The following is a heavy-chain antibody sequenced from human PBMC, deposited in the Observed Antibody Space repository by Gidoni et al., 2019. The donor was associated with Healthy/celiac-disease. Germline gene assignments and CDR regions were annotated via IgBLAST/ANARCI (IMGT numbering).Heavy chain of an antibody. CDR3: AKVFGAFLGLLFIPRGGYYYGMDV. J-gene: IGHJ6*02. D-gene: IGHD2-21*02. V-gene: IGHV3-30*18. Sequence: QVQLVESGGGVVQPGRSLRLSCAASGFTFSSYGLHWVRQAPGKGRECVAVISYDGSNKYYADSVKGRFTISRDNSKNTLYLQMNSLRAEDTAVYYCAKVFGAFLGLLFIPRGGYYYGMDVWGQGTTVTVSS. CDR1: GFTFSSYG. CDR2: ISYDGSNK.